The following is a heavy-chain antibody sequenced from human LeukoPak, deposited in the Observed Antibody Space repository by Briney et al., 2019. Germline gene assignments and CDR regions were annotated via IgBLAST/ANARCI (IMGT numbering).Heavy chain of an antibody. CDR2: IIPIFGIA. J-gene: IGHJ5*02. CDR1: GGTFSSYA. D-gene: IGHD2-2*01. CDR3: AREIRTPSWFDP. Sequence: SVKVSCKASGGTFSSYAISWVRQAPGQGLEWMGRIIPIFGIANYAQKFQGRVTITADKSTSTAYMGLSSLRSEDTAVYYCAREIRTPSWFDPWGQGTLVTVSS. V-gene: IGHV1-69*04.